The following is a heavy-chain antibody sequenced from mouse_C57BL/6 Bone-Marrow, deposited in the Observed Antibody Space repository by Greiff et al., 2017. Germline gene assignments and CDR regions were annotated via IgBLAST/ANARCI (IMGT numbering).Heavy chain of an antibody. CDR1: GFTFSDYG. Sequence: EVQLVESGGGLVQPGGSLKLSCAASGFTFSDYGMAWVRQAPRKGPEWVAFISNLAYSIYYADTVTGRFTISRENAKNTLYLEMSSLRSEDTAMYYFARKPLYYYGSSYWYFDVWGTGTTVTVSS. CDR3: ARKPLYYYGSSYWYFDV. V-gene: IGHV5-15*01. CDR2: ISNLAYSI. J-gene: IGHJ1*03. D-gene: IGHD1-1*01.